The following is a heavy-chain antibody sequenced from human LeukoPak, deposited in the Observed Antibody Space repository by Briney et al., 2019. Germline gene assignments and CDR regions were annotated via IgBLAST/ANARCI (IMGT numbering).Heavy chain of an antibody. CDR2: INHSGST. D-gene: IGHD5-12*01. J-gene: IGHJ6*03. V-gene: IGHV4-34*01. CDR3: ARVVVATIPSFYYYYYMDV. CDR1: GGSFSGYY. Sequence: SETLSLXCAVYGGSFSGYYWSWIRQPPGKGLECIGEINHSGSTNYNPSLKSRVTISVDTSKNQFSLKLSSVTAADTAVYYCARVVVATIPSFYYYYYMDVWGKGTTVTVSS.